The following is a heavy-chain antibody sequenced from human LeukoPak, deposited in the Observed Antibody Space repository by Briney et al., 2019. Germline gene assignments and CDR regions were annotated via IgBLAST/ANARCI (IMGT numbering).Heavy chain of an antibody. V-gene: IGHV3-21*01. CDR1: GFTFSSYT. D-gene: IGHD4-17*01. Sequence: PRGSLRLSCTASGFTFSSYTTNWVRQAPGKGLEWVSSISGSSDSIYYADPMKGRFTISRDNAKRSLYLQMNSLRAEDTAVYYCARDLYGDYATDFWGQGTLVTVSS. CDR2: ISGSSDSI. CDR3: ARDLYGDYATDF. J-gene: IGHJ4*02.